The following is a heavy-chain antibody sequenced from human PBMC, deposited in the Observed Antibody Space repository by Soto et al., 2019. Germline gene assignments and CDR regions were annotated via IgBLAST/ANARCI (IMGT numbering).Heavy chain of an antibody. J-gene: IGHJ4*02. CDR3: AAGEASSRNLAPYYLDF. D-gene: IGHD6-13*01. CDR2: IHYSGTT. V-gene: IGHV4-59*01. CDR1: GGSMRNYF. Sequence: SETLSLTCTVSGGSMRNYFWTWIRQPPGKGLEWIGYIHYSGTTSFFPSYNPSLRSRVTISEDTSKNQFSLKLLSVTTADTAVYFCAAGEASSRNLAPYYLDFGGQGTLVTVSS.